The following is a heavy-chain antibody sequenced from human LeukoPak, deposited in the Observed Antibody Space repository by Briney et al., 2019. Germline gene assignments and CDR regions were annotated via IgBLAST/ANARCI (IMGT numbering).Heavy chain of an antibody. CDR3: ARGGGTYPGGYFDY. D-gene: IGHD1-26*01. CDR1: GFTFSSYR. Sequence: GGSLRLSCAASGFTFSSYRMNWVRQAPGKGLEWVSCISTTTNTIYYADSVKGRFTISRDNGKNSLYPQMNSLRAEDTAVYYCARGGGTYPGGYFDYWGQGALVTVSS. V-gene: IGHV3-48*04. CDR2: ISTTTNTI. J-gene: IGHJ4*02.